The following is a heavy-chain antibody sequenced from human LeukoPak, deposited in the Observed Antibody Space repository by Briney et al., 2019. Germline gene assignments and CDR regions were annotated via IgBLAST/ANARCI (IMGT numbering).Heavy chain of an antibody. D-gene: IGHD5-12*01. Sequence: PGGSLRLSCAAFGFIFSSYSMNWVRQVQGKGLEWISYISSSGSAMSYADSVKGRFTLSRDNAKNSLFLQMSSLRAEDTAVYYCGRDIVASDYWGQGTLVTVSS. CDR2: ISSSGSAM. J-gene: IGHJ4*02. V-gene: IGHV3-48*04. CDR3: GRDIVASDY. CDR1: GFIFSSYS.